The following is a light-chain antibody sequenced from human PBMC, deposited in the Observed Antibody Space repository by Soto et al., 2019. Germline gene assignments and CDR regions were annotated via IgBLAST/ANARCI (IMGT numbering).Light chain of an antibody. CDR1: QSLSSRN. V-gene: IGKV3-20*01. Sequence: ELVLTQSPGTLSLSPGERATLSCRASQSLSSRNLAWYQQRPGLAPRLLVYGASDTVTGIPDRFSGSGSGTDFTLTISRVEPEDFAVYFCQQYGHSPITFGQGTRLEIK. CDR3: QQYGHSPIT. J-gene: IGKJ5*01. CDR2: GAS.